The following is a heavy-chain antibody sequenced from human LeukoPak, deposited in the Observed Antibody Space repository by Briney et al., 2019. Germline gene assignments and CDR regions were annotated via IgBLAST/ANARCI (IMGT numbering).Heavy chain of an antibody. Sequence: ASVKVSCKASGYTFTIYGISWVRHAPGQGLEYMGCISDYKGNTNYTHKLQGRVTMNTDSSTGTAYMELRSLRSDDTAVYSCARARGAAAAVFDYWGQGTLVTVSS. V-gene: IGHV1-18*01. CDR3: ARARGAAAAVFDY. CDR2: ISDYKGNT. J-gene: IGHJ4*02. CDR1: GYTFTIYG. D-gene: IGHD6-13*01.